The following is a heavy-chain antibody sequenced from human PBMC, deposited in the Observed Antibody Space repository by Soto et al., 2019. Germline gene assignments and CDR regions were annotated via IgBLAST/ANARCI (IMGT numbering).Heavy chain of an antibody. V-gene: IGHV3-23*01. Sequence: GGSLRLSCAASGFTFSSYAMSWVRQAPGKGLEWVSAISGSGGSTYYADSVKGRFTISRDNSKNTLYLQMNSLRAEETAVYYCAKSGDRWGPTVSETPQYYFDYWGQGTLVTVSS. CDR1: GFTFSSYA. D-gene: IGHD4-4*01. J-gene: IGHJ4*02. CDR2: ISGSGGST. CDR3: AKSGDRWGPTVSETPQYYFDY.